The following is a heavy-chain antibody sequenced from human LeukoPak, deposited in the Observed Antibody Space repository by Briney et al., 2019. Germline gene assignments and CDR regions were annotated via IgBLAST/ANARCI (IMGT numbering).Heavy chain of an antibody. J-gene: IGHJ6*02. CDR2: INHSGST. CDR1: GGSFSGYY. D-gene: IGHD2-2*02. Sequence: PSETLSLICAVYGGSFSGYYWSWIRQPPGKGLEWIGEINHSGSTNYNPSLKSRVTISVDTSKNQFSLKLSSVTAADTAVYYCARIGYCSSTSCYTTDVWGQGTTVTVSS. CDR3: ARIGYCSSTSCYTTDV. V-gene: IGHV4-34*01.